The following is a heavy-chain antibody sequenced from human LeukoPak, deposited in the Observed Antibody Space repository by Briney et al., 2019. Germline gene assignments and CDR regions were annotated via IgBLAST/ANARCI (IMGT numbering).Heavy chain of an antibody. J-gene: IGHJ6*03. CDR1: GYSIIRGYY. D-gene: IGHD3-10*01. CDR3: ARDKVLWFGELLSYYYMDV. Sequence: SETLSLTCAVSGYSIIRGYYWAWIRPPPGKGLEWIATISHNGNTYYNPSNPSLKSRLTISLDASKNQFSLKLSSVTAADTAVYYCARDKVLWFGELLSYYYMDVWGKGTTVTVSS. CDR2: ISHNGNT. V-gene: IGHV4-38-2*01.